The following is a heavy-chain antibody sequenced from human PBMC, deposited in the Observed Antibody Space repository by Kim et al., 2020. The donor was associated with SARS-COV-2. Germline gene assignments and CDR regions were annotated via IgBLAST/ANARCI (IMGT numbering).Heavy chain of an antibody. CDR3: AKTPHRLRIAAAGYKNY. D-gene: IGHD6-13*01. CDR1: GFTFSSYA. CDR2: IYSGGSST. Sequence: GGSLRLSCAASGFTFSSYAMSWVRQAPGKGLEWVSVIYSGGSSTYYADSVKGRFTISRDNSKNTLYLQMNSLRAEDTAVYYCAKTPHRLRIAAAGYKNY. J-gene: IGHJ6*01. V-gene: IGHV3-23*03.